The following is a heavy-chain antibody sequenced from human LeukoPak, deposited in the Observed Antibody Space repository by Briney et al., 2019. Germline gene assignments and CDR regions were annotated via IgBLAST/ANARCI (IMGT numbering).Heavy chain of an antibody. Sequence: SETLSLTCTVSGGSISSYYWSWIRQPPGKGLEWIGYIYYSGSTNYNPSLKSRVTISVDTSKNQFSLKLSSVTAADTAVYYCARGALPAPVDYWGQGTLVTVSS. CDR1: GGSISSYY. J-gene: IGHJ4*02. V-gene: IGHV4-59*01. CDR2: IYYSGST. CDR3: ARGALPAPVDY.